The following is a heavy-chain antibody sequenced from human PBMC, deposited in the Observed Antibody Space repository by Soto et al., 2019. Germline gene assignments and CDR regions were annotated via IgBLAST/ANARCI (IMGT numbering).Heavy chain of an antibody. CDR3: ARWGSGWYYFDY. Sequence: QVQLQQWGAGLLKPSETLSLTCAVYGGSFSGYYWSWIRQPPGKGLEWIGEINHSGSTNYNPSLKSRVTISVDTPKIQFSLKLSSVTAADTAVYYCARWGSGWYYFDYWGQGTLVTVSS. J-gene: IGHJ4*02. CDR2: INHSGST. V-gene: IGHV4-34*01. CDR1: GGSFSGYY. D-gene: IGHD6-19*01.